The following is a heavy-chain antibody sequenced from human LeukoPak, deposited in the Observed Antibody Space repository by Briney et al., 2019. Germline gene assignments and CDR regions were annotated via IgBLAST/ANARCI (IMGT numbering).Heavy chain of an antibody. CDR2: IAYSGGT. D-gene: IGHD5-12*01. J-gene: IGHJ6*03. Sequence: PSETLSLTCTVSGGSISTHYWSWIRQPPGKGLEWIGYIAYSGGTNYNPSLKSRVTISLDTSKNQFSLNLTSVTAADTAVYYCARRGNHYYFYYMDVWGKGTTVTVSS. V-gene: IGHV4-59*11. CDR3: ARRGNHYYFYYMDV. CDR1: GGSISTHY.